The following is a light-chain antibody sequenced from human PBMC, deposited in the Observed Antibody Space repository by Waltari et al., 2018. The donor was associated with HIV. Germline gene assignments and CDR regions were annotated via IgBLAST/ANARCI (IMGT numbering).Light chain of an antibody. CDR3: QQRSNWPPA. J-gene: IGKJ4*01. V-gene: IGKV3-15*01. CDR2: GAS. Sequence: EIVMTQSPATLSVSPGERATLSCRASQSFSSDLAWYQHKPGQAPRLLIYGASTRAAGIPARFSGSGSGTEFTLTISSLQSEDFAVYYCQQRSNWPPAFGGGTKVEIK. CDR1: QSFSSD.